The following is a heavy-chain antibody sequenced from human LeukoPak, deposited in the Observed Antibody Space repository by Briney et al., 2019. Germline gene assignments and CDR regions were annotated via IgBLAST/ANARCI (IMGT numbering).Heavy chain of an antibody. V-gene: IGHV3-30*03. CDR2: ISYDGSNK. D-gene: IGHD2-2*01. CDR3: ARERYCSSTTCYGLGY. J-gene: IGHJ4*02. CDR1: GFTFNDAW. Sequence: PGGSLRLSCAASGFTFNDAWMSWVRQAPGKGLEWVAVISYDGSNKYYADSVKGRFTISRDDSKNTLYLQMNSLRAEDTAVYYCARERYCSSTTCYGLGYWGQGTLVTVSS.